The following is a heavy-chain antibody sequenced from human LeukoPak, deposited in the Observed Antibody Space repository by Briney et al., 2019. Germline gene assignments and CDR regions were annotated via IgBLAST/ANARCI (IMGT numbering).Heavy chain of an antibody. CDR2: MYYSGST. V-gene: IGHV4-59*01. Sequence: SETLSLTCTVSGGSISSYYWSWIRQPPGKGLEWIWYMYYSGSTNYNPSLKSRVTISVDTSKNQFSLKLSSVSAADTAVYYCARGYGSGSYSHFDYWGQGALVTASS. CDR3: ARGYGSGSYSHFDY. D-gene: IGHD3-10*01. CDR1: GGSISSYY. J-gene: IGHJ4*02.